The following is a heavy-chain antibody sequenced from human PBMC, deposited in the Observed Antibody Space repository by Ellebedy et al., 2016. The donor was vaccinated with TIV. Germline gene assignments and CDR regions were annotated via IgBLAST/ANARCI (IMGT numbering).Heavy chain of an antibody. CDR3: ARDPDTANKIDY. CDR1: GFTFSNHY. CDR2: ITSSGDSM. D-gene: IGHD5-18*01. V-gene: IGHV3-21*06. Sequence: GGSLRLXXAASGFTFSNHYMSWVRQAPGKGLEWVSFITSSGDSMYYADSVKGRFTISRDNAKNSLCLEMNSLRAEDTAVYYCARDPDTANKIDYWGQGTLVTVSS. J-gene: IGHJ4*02.